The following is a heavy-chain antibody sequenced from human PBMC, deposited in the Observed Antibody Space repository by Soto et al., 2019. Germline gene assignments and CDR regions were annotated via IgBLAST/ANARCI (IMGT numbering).Heavy chain of an antibody. D-gene: IGHD2-8*01. Sequence: SVNVSCMASGGTFSSHAISCVRQAPGQGLEWMGGIIPIFGTSNYAQKFQGRVTITADESTSTAYMEPSSLRSEDTAVYYCASELATSNGLECWGQENLFT. CDR3: ASELATSNGLEC. CDR1: GGTFSSHA. CDR2: IIPIFGTS. V-gene: IGHV1-69*01. J-gene: IGHJ1*01.